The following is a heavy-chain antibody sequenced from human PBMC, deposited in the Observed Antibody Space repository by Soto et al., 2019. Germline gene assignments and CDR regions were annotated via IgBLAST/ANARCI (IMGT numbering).Heavy chain of an antibody. J-gene: IGHJ4*02. D-gene: IGHD3-10*01. CDR2: IIPLFGTP. CDR3: ARDRDDYGSGNYYNRIDF. CDR1: GGIFSTYA. V-gene: IGHV1-69*01. Sequence: QVQLVQSGAEVKKPGSSVKVSCKASGGIFSTYAISWLRQAPGQGLEWTGGIIPLFGTPNYAQRFQGRVTITADESASTAYMELSRLRSDDTDVYYCARDRDDYGSGNYYNRIDFWGQGTLVTVSS.